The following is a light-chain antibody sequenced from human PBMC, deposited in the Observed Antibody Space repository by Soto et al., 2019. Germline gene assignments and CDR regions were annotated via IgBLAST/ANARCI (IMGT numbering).Light chain of an antibody. CDR2: EVT. J-gene: IGLJ1*01. V-gene: IGLV2-23*02. CDR3: CSYAGNSEV. CDR1: SGDVGRYNL. Sequence: ALTQPASVSGSPGQSITIPCTGTSGDVGRYNLVSWYQQHPGKAPKLLIYEVTERPSVVSNRFSGSKSGSTASLTISGLQPDDEADYYCCSYAGNSEVFGTGTKVT.